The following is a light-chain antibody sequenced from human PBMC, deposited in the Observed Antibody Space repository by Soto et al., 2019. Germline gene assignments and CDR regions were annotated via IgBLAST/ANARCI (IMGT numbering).Light chain of an antibody. V-gene: IGLV3-21*04. J-gene: IGLJ2*01. CDR1: NIGIKS. Sequence: SYELTQPPSVSVAPGKTARITCGGNNIGIKSVHWYQQKPGQAPVLVIYYDSDRPSGIPERFSGSNSGNTATLTISRVEAGDEADYYCQVWDSSSDHVVFGGGTKVTVL. CDR2: YDS. CDR3: QVWDSSSDHVV.